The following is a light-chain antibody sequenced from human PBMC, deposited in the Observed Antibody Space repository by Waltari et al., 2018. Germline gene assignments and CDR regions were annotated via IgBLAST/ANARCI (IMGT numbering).Light chain of an antibody. CDR2: DAF. CDR3: QQRSGWPPNYT. CDR1: QSISDY. Sequence: EIVLTQSPATLSLSPGERATLSCRASQSISDYIVWYQQRPGQAPRLLIYDAFNRAPGVPARFSVSGSGTDFTLTSSSLEPEDFAVYYCQQRSGWPPNYTFGQGTKLEIK. V-gene: IGKV3-11*01. J-gene: IGKJ2*01.